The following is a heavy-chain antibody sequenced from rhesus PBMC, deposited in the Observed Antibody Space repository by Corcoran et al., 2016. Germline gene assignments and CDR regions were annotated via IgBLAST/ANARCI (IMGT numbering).Heavy chain of an antibody. CDR1: GFSINTAGAG. CDR2: IYWDDSK. CDR3: ARVWGY. J-gene: IGHJ4*01. Sequence: QVTLKESGPALVKPTQTLTLTCTFSGFSINTAGAGVGWIRQPPGKALEWLASIYWDDSKYYSTSLKTRLSISKDTTKNRVVLTMPNMDPVDTATYYCARVWGYWGQGVLVTVSS. D-gene: IGHD3-34*01. V-gene: IGHV2-95*01.